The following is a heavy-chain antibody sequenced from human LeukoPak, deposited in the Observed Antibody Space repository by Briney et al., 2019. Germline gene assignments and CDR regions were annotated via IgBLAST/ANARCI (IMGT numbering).Heavy chain of an antibody. J-gene: IGHJ5*02. CDR2: IYTSGST. D-gene: IGHD3-10*01. V-gene: IGHV4-4*07. Sequence: SETPSLTCTVSGGSISSYYWSWIRQPAGKGLEWIGRIYTSGSTNYNPSLKSRVTMSVDTSKNQFSLKLSSVTAADTAVYYCARDLYGSGREWFDPWGQGTLVTVSS. CDR1: GGSISSYY. CDR3: ARDLYGSGREWFDP.